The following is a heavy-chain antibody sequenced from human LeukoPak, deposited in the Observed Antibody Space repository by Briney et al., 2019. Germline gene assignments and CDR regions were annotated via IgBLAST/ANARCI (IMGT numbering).Heavy chain of an antibody. Sequence: GGSLRLSCAASEFTFSSYKMNWVRQVPGKGLEWVSSISSSSDYVYYADSVKGRFTVSRDNAKNSLYLQMNSLRAEDTAVYYCARGDDYGSGRPYYFDYWGQGTLVTVSS. J-gene: IGHJ4*02. CDR3: ARGDDYGSGRPYYFDY. CDR1: EFTFSSYK. D-gene: IGHD3-10*01. CDR2: ISSSSDYV. V-gene: IGHV3-21*01.